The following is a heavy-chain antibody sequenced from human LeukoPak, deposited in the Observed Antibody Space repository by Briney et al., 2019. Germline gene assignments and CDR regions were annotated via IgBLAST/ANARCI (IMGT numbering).Heavy chain of an antibody. Sequence: SVKVSCKASGGTFSSYAISWVRQAPGQGLEWMGRIIPIFGTANYAQKFQGRVTITTDESTSTAYVELSSLRSEDTAVYYCARDPRGMTHPDYWGQGTLVTVSS. J-gene: IGHJ4*02. CDR2: IIPIFGTA. D-gene: IGHD3-16*01. CDR1: GGTFSSYA. CDR3: ARDPRGMTHPDY. V-gene: IGHV1-69*05.